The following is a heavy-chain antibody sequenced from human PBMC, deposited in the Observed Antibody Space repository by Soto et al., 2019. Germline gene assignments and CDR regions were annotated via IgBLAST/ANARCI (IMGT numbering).Heavy chain of an antibody. V-gene: IGHV1-18*04. Sequence: ASVKVSCKASGYTFTSYGISWVRQAPGQGLEWMGWISAYNGNTNYAQKLQGRVTMTTDTSTSTAYMELRSLRSDDTAVYYCARDPHPPKKNLFDPWGQGTLVTVSS. J-gene: IGHJ5*02. CDR2: ISAYNGNT. CDR3: ARDPHPPKKNLFDP. CDR1: GYTFTSYG.